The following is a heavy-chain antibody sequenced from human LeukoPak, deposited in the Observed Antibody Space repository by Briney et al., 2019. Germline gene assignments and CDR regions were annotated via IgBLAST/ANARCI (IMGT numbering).Heavy chain of an antibody. CDR1: GFTFSTYS. CDR2: IYNGGST. D-gene: IGHD3-22*01. V-gene: IGHV3-53*01. Sequence: GGSLRLSCAASGFTFSTYSMNWVRQAPGRGLEWVSVIYNGGSTNYADSVKGRFTISRDNSKNTLYLQMNSLRAEDTAVYYCARCHSAWLLQIDAFDIWGQGTMVTVSS. CDR3: ARCHSAWLLQIDAFDI. J-gene: IGHJ3*02.